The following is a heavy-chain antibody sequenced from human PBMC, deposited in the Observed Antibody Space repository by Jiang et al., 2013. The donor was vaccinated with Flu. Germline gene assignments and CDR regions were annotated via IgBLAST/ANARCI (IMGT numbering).Heavy chain of an antibody. J-gene: IGHJ4*02. D-gene: IGHD1-26*01. CDR2: FYSGST. CDR1: ADSISSTSSY. V-gene: IGHV4-39*01. CDR3: ARQWDETGNYYARTPFDS. Sequence: GSGLVKPSETLSLTCAVSADSISSTSSYWGWIRQPPGKGLEWIASFYSGSTYYNPSLKSRVTISVDTSKNQVSLELRSVTAADTAVYYCARQWDETGNYYARTPFDSWGQGTLVTVSS.